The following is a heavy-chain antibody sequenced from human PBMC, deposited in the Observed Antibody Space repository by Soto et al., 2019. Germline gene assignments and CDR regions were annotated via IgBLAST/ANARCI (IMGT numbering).Heavy chain of an antibody. CDR3: ARDVGWLVYYYYYGMDV. D-gene: IGHD6-19*01. V-gene: IGHV3-30-3*01. Sequence: GGSLRLSCAASGFTFSSYAMHWVRQAPGKGLEWVAVISYDGSNKYYADSVKGRFTISRDNSKNTLYLQMNSLRAEDTAVYYCARDVGWLVYYYYYGMDVWGQGTTVTVSS. CDR2: ISYDGSNK. CDR1: GFTFSSYA. J-gene: IGHJ6*02.